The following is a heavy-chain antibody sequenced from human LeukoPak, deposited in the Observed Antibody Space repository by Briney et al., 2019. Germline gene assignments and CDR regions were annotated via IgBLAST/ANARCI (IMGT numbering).Heavy chain of an antibody. V-gene: IGHV2-5*02. J-gene: IGHJ5*02. CDR1: RFSLSTSGVG. Sequence: SGPTLVNPTQTLTLTCTFSRFSLSTSGVGVGWIRQPPGKALEWLALIYWDDDKRYSPSLKSRLTITKDTSKNQVVLTMTNMDPVDTATYYCAHSLYYYGSGTFPFDPWGQGTLVTVSS. D-gene: IGHD3-10*01. CDR2: IYWDDDK. CDR3: AHSLYYYGSGTFPFDP.